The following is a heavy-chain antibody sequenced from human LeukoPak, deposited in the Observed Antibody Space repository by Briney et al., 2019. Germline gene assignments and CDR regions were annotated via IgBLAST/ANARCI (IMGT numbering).Heavy chain of an antibody. V-gene: IGHV4-31*03. CDR2: IYYSGST. CDR3: ARDTIAAAGRPSWYFDL. J-gene: IGHJ2*01. CDR1: GGSISSGGYY. Sequence: PSETLSLTCTVSGGSISSGGYYWSWIRQHPGKGLEWIGYIYYSGSTYYNPSLKSRVTISVDTSKNQFSLKLTSVTAADTAVYYCARDTIAAAGRPSWYFDLWGRGTLVTVFS. D-gene: IGHD6-13*01.